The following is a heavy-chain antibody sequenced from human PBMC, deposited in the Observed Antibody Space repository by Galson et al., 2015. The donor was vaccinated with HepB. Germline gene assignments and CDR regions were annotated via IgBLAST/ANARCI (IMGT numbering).Heavy chain of an antibody. D-gene: IGHD6-19*01. Sequence: SLRLSCAASGFTFSSYWMSWVRQAPGKGLEWVANIKQDGSEKYYVDSVKGRFTISRDNAKNSLYLQMNSLRAEDTAVYYCARDSGWYNGPFDYWGQGTLVTVSS. CDR2: IKQDGSEK. V-gene: IGHV3-7*03. CDR3: ARDSGWYNGPFDY. J-gene: IGHJ4*02. CDR1: GFTFSSYW.